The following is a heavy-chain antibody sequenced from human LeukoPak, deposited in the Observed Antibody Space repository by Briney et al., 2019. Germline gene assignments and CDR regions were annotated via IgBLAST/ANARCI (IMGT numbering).Heavy chain of an antibody. CDR3: AKVETYYYDSSDYHYLDY. J-gene: IGHJ4*02. CDR2: IVSGSGGST. D-gene: IGHD3-22*01. V-gene: IGHV3-23*01. CDR1: GFTFSSYA. Sequence: PGGSLRLSCEASGFTFSSYAMTWVRQAPGKGLEWVSAIVSGSGGSTYYADSVKGRLTISRDNSKNTLYLQLNSLRAEDAAVYYCAKVETYYYDSSDYHYLDYWGQGTLVTVSS.